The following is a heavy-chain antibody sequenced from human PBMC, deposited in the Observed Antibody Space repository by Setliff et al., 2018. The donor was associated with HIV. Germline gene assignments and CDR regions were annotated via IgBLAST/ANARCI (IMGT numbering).Heavy chain of an antibody. J-gene: IGHJ4*02. Sequence: SETLSLTCTVSGGSVNGHYWNWIRLTPGKGLEWIGSISYSGSTNYNPSPKSRVTISVDTSRNEFSLKLSSVTAADTAVYYCATDPTSYCTGGNCHSGRFASWGQGTLVTVSS. CDR3: ATDPTSYCTGGNCHSGRFAS. V-gene: IGHV4-59*02. CDR1: GGSVNGHY. CDR2: ISYSGST. D-gene: IGHD2-15*01.